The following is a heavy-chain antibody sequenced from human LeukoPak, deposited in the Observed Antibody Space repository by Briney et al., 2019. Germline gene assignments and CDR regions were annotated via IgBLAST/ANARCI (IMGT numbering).Heavy chain of an antibody. V-gene: IGHV3-11*04. Sequence: PGGSLRLSCAASGFTFSDYYMSWIRQAPGKGLEWVSYISSSGSTIYYADSVKGRFTIYRDNAKNSLYLQMNSLRAEDTAVYYCARERYYYDSSGLYYFDYWGQGTLVTVSS. CDR3: ARERYYYDSSGLYYFDY. J-gene: IGHJ4*02. CDR2: ISSSGSTI. CDR1: GFTFSDYY. D-gene: IGHD3-22*01.